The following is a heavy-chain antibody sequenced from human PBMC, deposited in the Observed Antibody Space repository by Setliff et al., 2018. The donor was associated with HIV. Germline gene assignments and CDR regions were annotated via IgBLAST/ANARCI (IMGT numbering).Heavy chain of an antibody. CDR3: ARDRGDYYYYMDV. CDR1: GFTFSDYY. Sequence: PGGSLRLSCAASGFTFSDYYMGWVRQSPGKGLEWIAYISSGSTIYYAESVKGRFTISRDNAENSLYLQMDSLRAEDTAIYYCARDRGDYYYYMDVWGKGTTVTVSS. CDR2: ISSGSTI. J-gene: IGHJ6*03. V-gene: IGHV3-11*01.